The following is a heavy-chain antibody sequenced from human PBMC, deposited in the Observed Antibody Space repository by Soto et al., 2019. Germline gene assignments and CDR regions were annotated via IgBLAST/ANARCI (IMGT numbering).Heavy chain of an antibody. D-gene: IGHD3-10*01. CDR2: IKGKTDGGTT. Sequence: GGALGLSCSGSGFTFRNAWMSWGRRAPGKGRGWVGRIKGKTDGGTTDYAAPVKGRFTISRDDSKNTLYLQMNSLKTEDTAVYYCTTVWDDYYGSGSYYYYYGMDVWGQGTTVTVSS. V-gene: IGHV3-15*01. CDR3: TTVWDDYYGSGSYYYYYGMDV. J-gene: IGHJ6*02. CDR1: GFTFRNAW.